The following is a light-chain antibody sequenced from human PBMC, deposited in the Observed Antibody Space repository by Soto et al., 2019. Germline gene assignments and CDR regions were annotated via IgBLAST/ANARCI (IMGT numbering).Light chain of an antibody. J-gene: IGLJ1*01. Sequence: QSSHTHSRSVSGSPGQSVTISCTGTSSDVGGYNYVSWYQQHPGKAPKLMIYDVSKRPSGVPDRFSGSKSGNTASLTISGLQAEDEADYYCCSYAGSYTYVFGTGTKV. CDR1: SSDVGGYNY. CDR2: DVS. CDR3: CSYAGSYTYV. V-gene: IGLV2-11*01.